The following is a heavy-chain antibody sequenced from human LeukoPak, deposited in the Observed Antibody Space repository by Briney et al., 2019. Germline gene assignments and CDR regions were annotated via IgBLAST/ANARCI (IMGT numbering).Heavy chain of an antibody. Sequence: GGSLRLSCAASGFNFDDYVMTWVRQAPGKGLEWVSYISSSGSTIYYADSVKGRFTISRDNAKNSLYLQMNSLRAEDTAVYYCARVVEPGYCSSTSCYPSLVNYWGQGTLVTVSS. D-gene: IGHD2-2*01. CDR1: GFNFDDYV. J-gene: IGHJ4*02. CDR3: ARVVEPGYCSSTSCYPSLVNY. CDR2: ISSSGSTI. V-gene: IGHV3-11*01.